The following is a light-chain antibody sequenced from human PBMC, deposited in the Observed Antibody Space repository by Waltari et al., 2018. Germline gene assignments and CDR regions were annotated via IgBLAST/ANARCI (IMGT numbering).Light chain of an antibody. Sequence: RASQTVSTSALSWNQQKPGQAPRVLSYSTYNRATGIPDRFSGSGSGTDFTLTINRLAPEDFAMYYCQQYDGIVVTFGGGTKVEI. J-gene: IGKJ4*01. V-gene: IGKV3-20*01. CDR2: STY. CDR3: QQYDGIVVT. CDR1: QTVSTSA.